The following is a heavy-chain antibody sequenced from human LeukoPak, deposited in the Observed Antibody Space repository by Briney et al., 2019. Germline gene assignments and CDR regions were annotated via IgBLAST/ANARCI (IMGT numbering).Heavy chain of an antibody. Sequence: GGSLRLSCAASGFTFDDYAMHWVRQAPGKGLEWVSLISWDGGSTYYADSVKGRFTISRDNSRHTLYLQMNSLGAEDTALYYCAKDKEYSGFGPILSGYYYGMDVWGKRTTVTVSS. CDR2: ISWDGGST. D-gene: IGHD5-12*01. J-gene: IGHJ6*04. V-gene: IGHV3-43D*04. CDR3: AKDKEYSGFGPILSGYYYGMDV. CDR1: GFTFDDYA.